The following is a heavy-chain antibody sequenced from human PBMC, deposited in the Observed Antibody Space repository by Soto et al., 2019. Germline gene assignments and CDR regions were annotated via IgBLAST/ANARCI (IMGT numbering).Heavy chain of an antibody. CDR2: INHSGST. CDR1: GGSFSGYY. V-gene: IGHV4-34*01. Sequence: QVQLQQWGAGLLKPSETLSLTCAVYGGSFSGYYWSWIRQPPGKGLEWIGEINHSGSTNYNPSLKSRVTISVDTSKNQFSLKLSSVNAADTAVYYCARADDYGDYVREGWFDPWGQGTLVTVSS. D-gene: IGHD4-17*01. J-gene: IGHJ5*02. CDR3: ARADDYGDYVREGWFDP.